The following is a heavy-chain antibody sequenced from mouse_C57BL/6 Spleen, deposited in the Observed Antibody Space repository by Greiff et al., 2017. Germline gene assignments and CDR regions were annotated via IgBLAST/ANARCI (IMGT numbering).Heavy chain of an antibody. CDR3: TREARGSSYFAY. Sequence: VQLQQSGTVLARPGASVKMSCKTSGYTFTSYWMHWVKQRPGQGLEWIGAIYPGNSDTSYNQKFKGKAKLTAVTSASTAYMGLSSLTNEDSAVDYFTREARGSSYFAYWGQGTLVTVSA. V-gene: IGHV1-5*01. CDR1: GYTFTSYW. CDR2: IYPGNSDT. D-gene: IGHD1-1*01. J-gene: IGHJ3*01.